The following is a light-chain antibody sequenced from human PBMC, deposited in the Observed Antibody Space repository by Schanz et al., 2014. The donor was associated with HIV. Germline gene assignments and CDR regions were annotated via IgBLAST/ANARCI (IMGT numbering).Light chain of an antibody. CDR1: QSVGSY. Sequence: IVMTQSPATLSLSPGERATLSCRASQSVGSYLAWYRQKPGQAPRLLIYDASNRATGIAARLSGSGSGTDFTLTISRLEPDDFAVYYCHHYGDSRGTFGGGTEVDI. CDR3: HHYGDSRGT. V-gene: IGKV3-11*01. CDR2: DAS. J-gene: IGKJ4*02.